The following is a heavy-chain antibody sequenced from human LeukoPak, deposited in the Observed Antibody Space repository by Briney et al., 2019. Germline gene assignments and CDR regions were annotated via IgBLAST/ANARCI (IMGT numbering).Heavy chain of an antibody. Sequence: PGGSLRLSCTASGFTFSTYNMNWVRQAPGKGLEWVSYISSSTTTISYADSVKGRFTISRDNAKNSLYLQMNSLRVEDTAVYNCASYTPVPGTRGLQYWGQGALVTVSS. J-gene: IGHJ4*02. CDR3: ASYTPVPGTRGLQY. CDR1: GFTFSTYN. V-gene: IGHV3-48*04. D-gene: IGHD6-19*01. CDR2: ISSSTTTI.